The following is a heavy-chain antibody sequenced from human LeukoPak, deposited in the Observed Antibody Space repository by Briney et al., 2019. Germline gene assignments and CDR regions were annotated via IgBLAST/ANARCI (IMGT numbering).Heavy chain of an antibody. D-gene: IGHD6-13*01. CDR1: GYTFTSYY. J-gene: IGHJ4*02. V-gene: IGHV1-46*01. CDR3: ARSSSWFHFDY. Sequence: ASVKVSCKASGYTFTSYYMHWVRQAPGQGLEWMGIINPSGGSTSYAQKFQGRVTMTRDMSTSTVYMELSSLRSEDTAVYYCARSSSWFHFDYWGQGTLVTVSS. CDR2: INPSGGST.